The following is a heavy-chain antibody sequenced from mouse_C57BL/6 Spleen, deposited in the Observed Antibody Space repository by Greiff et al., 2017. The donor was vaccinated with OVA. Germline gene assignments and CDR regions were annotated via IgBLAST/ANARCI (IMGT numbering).Heavy chain of an antibody. D-gene: IGHD1-1*01. CDR2: ISYDGSN. CDR3: ARGIYYYGSSYWYFDV. CDR1: GYSITSGYY. J-gene: IGHJ1*03. Sequence: EVKLMESGPGLVKPSQSLSLTCSVTGYSITSGYYWNWIRQFPGNKLEWMGYISYDGSNNYNPSLQNRISITRDTSKNQFFLKLNSVTTEDTATYYCARGIYYYGSSYWYFDVWGTGTTVTVSS. V-gene: IGHV3-6*01.